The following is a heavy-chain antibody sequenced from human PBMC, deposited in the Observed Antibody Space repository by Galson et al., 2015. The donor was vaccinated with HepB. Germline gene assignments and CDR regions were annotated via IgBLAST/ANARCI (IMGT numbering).Heavy chain of an antibody. J-gene: IGHJ4*02. Sequence: SLRLSCAVSGVTFDDYSMHWVRQAPGKALEWVANIKEDGSEIHYVDSVKGRFTISRDNAKNFLYLHMSSLRAEDTAIYYCVRNLKYENSHYRPFEYWGQGTLVTVSS. V-gene: IGHV3-7*01. CDR1: GVTFDDYS. CDR3: VRNLKYENSHYRPFEY. CDR2: IKEDGSEI. D-gene: IGHD3-22*01.